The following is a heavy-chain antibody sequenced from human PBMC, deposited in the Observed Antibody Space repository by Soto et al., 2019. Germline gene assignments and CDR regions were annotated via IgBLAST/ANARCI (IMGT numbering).Heavy chain of an antibody. D-gene: IGHD3-10*01. CDR3: ATQGFGVLHGLVDV. V-gene: IGHV4-59*08. Sequence: SETLSLTCTVSGGSISNYYWTWIRQPPGKGLEWIGYIYYSGSTNYNPSLKGRVMLSVDTSKNQCSLELTSVIAADAAVYYCATQGFGVLHGLVDVWGQGTTVTVSS. CDR1: GGSISNYY. CDR2: IYYSGST. J-gene: IGHJ6*02.